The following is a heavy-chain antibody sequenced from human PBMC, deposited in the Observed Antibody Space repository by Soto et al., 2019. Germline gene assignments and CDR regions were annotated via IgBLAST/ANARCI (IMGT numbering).Heavy chain of an antibody. CDR1: GRIFSSFP. J-gene: IGHJ1*01. V-gene: IGHV1-69*06. CDR3: ARVGSRDAYNYVVDQ. D-gene: IGHD5-18*01. CDR2: IISASGSA. Sequence: QVQVVQSGAEVKKPESSVKISCKDSGRIFSSFPSSGVRQVPGQGLEGMGGIISASGSATYAPKFQARATMTAVNSAGICYLELTSLTSEDTAIYYCARVGSRDAYNYVVDQWGRGTMVTVSS.